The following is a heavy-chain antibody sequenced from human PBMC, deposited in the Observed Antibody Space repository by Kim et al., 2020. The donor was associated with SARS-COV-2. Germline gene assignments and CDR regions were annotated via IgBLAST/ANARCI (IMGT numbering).Heavy chain of an antibody. CDR3: ARHEERQRWLATAEYFQH. D-gene: IGHD5-12*01. J-gene: IGHJ1*01. CDR1: GGSISSYY. Sequence: SETLSLTCTVSGGSISSYYWSWIRQPPGKGLEWIGYIYYSGSTNYNPSLKSRVTISVDTSKNQFSLKLSSVTAADTAVYYCARHEERQRWLATAEYFQHWGQGTLVTVSS. V-gene: IGHV4-59*08. CDR2: IYYSGST.